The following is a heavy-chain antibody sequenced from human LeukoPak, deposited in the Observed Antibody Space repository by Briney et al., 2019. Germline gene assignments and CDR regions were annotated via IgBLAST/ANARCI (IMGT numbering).Heavy chain of an antibody. Sequence: ASVKVSCKASGYTFTGYYMHWVRQAPGQGLEWMGWINPNSGGTNYAQKFQGRVTMTRDTSISTAYMELSRLRSDDTAVYYCAGGSIVGATTSDYWGQGTLVTVSS. CDR1: GYTFTGYY. D-gene: IGHD1-26*01. CDR2: INPNSGGT. V-gene: IGHV1-2*02. J-gene: IGHJ4*02. CDR3: AGGSIVGATTSDY.